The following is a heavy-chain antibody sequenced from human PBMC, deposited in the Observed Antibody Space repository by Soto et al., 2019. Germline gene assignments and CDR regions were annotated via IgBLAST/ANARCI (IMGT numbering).Heavy chain of an antibody. CDR2: ISTYNGNT. J-gene: IGHJ4*02. CDR1: GYTFTSYG. V-gene: IGHV1-18*01. CDR3: AREMVRGVGSDY. Sequence: KHRGASVKVSCKASGYTFTSYGISWVRQAPGQGLEWMGWISTYNGNTKYAQKLQGRVTMTTDTSTSTAYMELRSLRSDDTAVFYCAREMVRGVGSDYWGQGTLVTVSS. D-gene: IGHD3-10*01.